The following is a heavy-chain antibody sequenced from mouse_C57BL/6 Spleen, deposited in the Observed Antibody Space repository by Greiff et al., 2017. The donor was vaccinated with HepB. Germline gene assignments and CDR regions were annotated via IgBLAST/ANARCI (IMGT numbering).Heavy chain of an antibody. CDR3: ARSLNRGADYFDY. D-gene: IGHD1-2*01. J-gene: IGHJ2*01. CDR1: GYTFTSYW. Sequence: VQLQQPGAELVRPGSSVKLSCKASGYTFTSYWMHWVKQRPIQGLEWIGNIDPSDSETHYNQKFKDKATLTVDKSSSTAYMQLSSLTSEDSAVYYCARSLNRGADYFDYWGQGTTLTVSS. V-gene: IGHV1-52*01. CDR2: IDPSDSET.